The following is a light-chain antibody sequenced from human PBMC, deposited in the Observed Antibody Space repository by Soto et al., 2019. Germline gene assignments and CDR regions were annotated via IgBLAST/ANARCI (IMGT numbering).Light chain of an antibody. J-gene: IGLJ2*01. V-gene: IGLV1-44*01. CDR1: SSNIGRNA. Sequence: QAVVTQPPSASGTPGQRVTISCSGSSSNIGRNAVNWYQQIPGTAPKLLIYSNNQRPSGVPDRFSGSKSGTSASLAISGLQSEDEADYCCAAWDDSLNGVVFGGGTQLTVL. CDR3: AAWDDSLNGVV. CDR2: SNN.